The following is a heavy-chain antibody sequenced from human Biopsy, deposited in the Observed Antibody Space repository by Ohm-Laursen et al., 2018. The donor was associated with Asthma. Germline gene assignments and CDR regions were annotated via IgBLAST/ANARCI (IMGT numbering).Heavy chain of an antibody. D-gene: IGHD4-17*01. CDR2: HDHEEGGT. CDR3: ASDFPKDYVRYNFQF. Sequence: SVTPSCPISGYSLTDLSMHWVRQAPGQGLEWMGGHDHEEGGTVNARRFQGRVTMTEDTSTDTAYMELSSLSSDDTAVYYCASDFPKDYVRYNFQFWGQGTLVTVSS. J-gene: IGHJ4*02. V-gene: IGHV1-24*01. CDR1: GYSLTDLS.